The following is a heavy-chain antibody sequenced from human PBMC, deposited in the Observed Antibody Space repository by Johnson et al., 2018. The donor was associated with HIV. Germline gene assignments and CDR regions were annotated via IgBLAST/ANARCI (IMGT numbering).Heavy chain of an antibody. CDR3: ARGWGGQRPI. V-gene: IGHV3-7*05. D-gene: IGHD3-16*01. CDR2: IKHDGIEI. J-gene: IGHJ3*02. Sequence: VQLVESGGGLVQPGGSLRLSCVASGFTFRSYWMNWVRQAPGKGPQWLANIKHDGIEIYYDDSVKGRFTISRDNAKNALYLQMNSRRVEDTAIYYCARGWGGQRPIWGQGTMVTVSS. CDR1: GFTFRSYW.